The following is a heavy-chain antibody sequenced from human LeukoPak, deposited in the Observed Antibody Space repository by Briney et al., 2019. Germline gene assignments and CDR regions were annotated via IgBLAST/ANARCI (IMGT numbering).Heavy chain of an antibody. CDR3: ARDLYGTPDY. CDR1: GYSFTSYY. CDR2: INPVGGST. Sequence: ASVKVSCKASGYSFTSYYMHWVRQAPGQGLEWMGIINPVGGSTSCAQKFQGRVTMTRDTSTSTVYMDLSSLRAEDTAVYYCARDLYGTPDYWGQGTLVTVSS. J-gene: IGHJ4*02. D-gene: IGHD4-17*01. V-gene: IGHV1-46*01.